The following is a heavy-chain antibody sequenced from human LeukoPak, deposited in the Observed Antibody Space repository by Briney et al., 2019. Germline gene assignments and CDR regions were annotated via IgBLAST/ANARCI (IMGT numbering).Heavy chain of an antibody. CDR2: IGTVSFHR. CDR1: EFVFSTYG. V-gene: IGHV3-21*01. Sequence: GGSLRLSCAASEFVFSTYGMNWVRQAPGKGLEWVSSIGTVSFHRYYTDSVKGRFTISRGNAKNSLFLQMDSLRVEDTAIYYCVRDANPASGELIDDNWFDPWGQGTLVTVSS. CDR3: VRDANPASGELIDDNWFDP. D-gene: IGHD1-7*01. J-gene: IGHJ5*02.